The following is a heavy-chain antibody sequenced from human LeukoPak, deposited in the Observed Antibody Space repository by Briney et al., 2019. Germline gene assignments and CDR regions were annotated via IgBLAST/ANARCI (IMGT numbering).Heavy chain of an antibody. CDR2: ISGSGGHT. J-gene: IGHJ4*02. CDR3: AKSYADYGKYYFDY. Sequence: GGSLRLSCAASGFTFSSYAMGWVRQAPGKGLQWVSSISGSGGHTYFADSVKGRFTISRDNSKDTLDLQMNSLTVEDTAVYYCAKSYADYGKYYFDYWGQGTLVTVSS. D-gene: IGHD4-17*01. CDR1: GFTFSSYA. V-gene: IGHV3-23*01.